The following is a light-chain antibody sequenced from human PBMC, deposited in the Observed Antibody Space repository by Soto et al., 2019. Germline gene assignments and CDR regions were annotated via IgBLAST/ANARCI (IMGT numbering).Light chain of an antibody. CDR2: SNN. CDR3: AAWDDSLNGVI. V-gene: IGLV1-44*01. CDR1: SSNIGSHT. J-gene: IGLJ2*01. Sequence: QSVLTQPPSASGTPGQRITISCSGRSSNIGSHTVNWHQQVPETAPKLLIYSNNERPSGVPDRFSGSKSGTSASLAISGLQSGDEADYYCAAWDDSLNGVIFGGGTKLTVL.